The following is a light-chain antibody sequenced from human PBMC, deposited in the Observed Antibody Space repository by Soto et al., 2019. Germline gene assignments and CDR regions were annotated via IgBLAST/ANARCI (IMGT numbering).Light chain of an antibody. CDR3: QQYGSSPYT. V-gene: IGKV3-20*01. Sequence: EIVLTQSPGTLSLSPGERATLSCRASQNVISSLVWYQQRPGQAPRLLIYGASSRATGIPDRFSGSGSGAVFTLTISRLEPEDSAVYYCQQYGSSPYTFGQGTRLEIK. CDR1: QNVISS. CDR2: GAS. J-gene: IGKJ2*01.